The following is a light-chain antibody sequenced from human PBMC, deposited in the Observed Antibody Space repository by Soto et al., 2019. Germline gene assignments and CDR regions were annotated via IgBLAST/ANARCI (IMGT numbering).Light chain of an antibody. V-gene: IGKV1-8*01. J-gene: IGKJ3*01. CDR2: AAS. Sequence: IQLTQSPSSLSASTGDRVTITCRASQGISSYLAWYQQKPGKAPKLLIYAASTLQSGVPSRFSGSGSGTDFTLTISCLQSEDFATYYCQQYYSYPRTFGPGTKVDIK. CDR1: QGISSY. CDR3: QQYYSYPRT.